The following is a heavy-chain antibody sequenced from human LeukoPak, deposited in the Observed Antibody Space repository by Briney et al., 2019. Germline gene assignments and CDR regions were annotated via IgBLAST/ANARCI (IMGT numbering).Heavy chain of an antibody. D-gene: IGHD3-22*01. Sequence: PGGSLRLSCAASGFTFSSYSMNWVRQAPGKGLEWVSAISSSSSYIYYADSVKGRLTISRDNAKHSLYLQMNSLRAEDTAVYYCAFAGGSGSGYYEGAFDIWGQGTMVTVS. CDR1: GFTFSSYS. CDR2: ISSSSSYI. J-gene: IGHJ3*02. V-gene: IGHV3-21*01. CDR3: AFAGGSGSGYYEGAFDI.